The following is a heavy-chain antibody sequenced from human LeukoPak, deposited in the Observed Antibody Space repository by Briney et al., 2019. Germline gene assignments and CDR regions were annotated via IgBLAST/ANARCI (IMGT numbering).Heavy chain of an antibody. CDR1: GLTFSNYA. V-gene: IGHV3-23*01. CDR3: AKHYDILTGY. CDR2: ISGSGGST. Sequence: GGSLRLSCAASGLTFSNYAMNWVRQAPGRGLEWVSSISGSGGSTYYADSVKGRFTISRDNSKNTLHLQMNSLRAEDTAVYYCAKHYDILTGYWGQGTLVTVSS. J-gene: IGHJ4*02. D-gene: IGHD3-9*01.